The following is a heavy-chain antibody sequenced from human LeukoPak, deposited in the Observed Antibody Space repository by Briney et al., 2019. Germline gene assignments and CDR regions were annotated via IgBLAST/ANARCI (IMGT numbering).Heavy chain of an antibody. Sequence: ASVKISCKVSGYTFTDYYMHWVQQAPGKGLEWMGLVDPEDGETIYAEKFQGRVTITADTSTDTAYMELSSLRSEDTAVYYCATDDPMVRGLPRYYYYYMDVWGKGTTVTVSS. J-gene: IGHJ6*03. CDR3: ATDDPMVRGLPRYYYYYMDV. D-gene: IGHD3-10*01. CDR2: VDPEDGET. V-gene: IGHV1-69-2*01. CDR1: GYTFTDYY.